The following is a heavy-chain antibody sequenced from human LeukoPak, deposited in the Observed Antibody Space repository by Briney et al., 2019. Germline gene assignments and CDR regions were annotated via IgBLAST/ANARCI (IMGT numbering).Heavy chain of an antibody. Sequence: HGASVKVSCKASGYTFTSYDINWVRQATGQGLEWMGWMNPNSGNTGYAQKFQGRVTMTRNTSISTAYMELSSLRSEDTAVYYCARHEYSGSYYGLSWFDPWGPGTLVTVSS. CDR2: MNPNSGNT. J-gene: IGHJ5*02. CDR3: ARHEYSGSYYGLSWFDP. CDR1: GYTFTSYD. V-gene: IGHV1-8*01. D-gene: IGHD1-26*01.